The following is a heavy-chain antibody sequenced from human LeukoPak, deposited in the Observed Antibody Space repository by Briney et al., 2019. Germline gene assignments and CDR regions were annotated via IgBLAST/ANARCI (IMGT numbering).Heavy chain of an antibody. CDR1: GFTFSSYA. D-gene: IGHD6-13*01. Sequence: GGSLRLSCAASGFTFSSYAMSWVRQAPGKGLEWVSGISGSGGKTYYADSVKGRFSISRDNSRNTLYMQMNSQRVEDTAVYYCVKGIAAAGNYWGQGTLVTVSS. CDR3: VKGIAAAGNY. V-gene: IGHV3-23*01. CDR2: ISGSGGKT. J-gene: IGHJ4*02.